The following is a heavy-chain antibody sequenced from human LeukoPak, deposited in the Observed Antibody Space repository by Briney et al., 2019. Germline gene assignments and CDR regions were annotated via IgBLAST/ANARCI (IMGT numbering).Heavy chain of an antibody. CDR3: ARSSPLKIDY. V-gene: IGHV4-59*01. Sequence: SGPTLVKPSETLSLTCTVSGGSISSYYWSWIRQPPGKGLEWIGYIYYSGSTNYNPSLKSRVTISVDTSKNQFSLKLSSVTAADTAVYYCARSSPLKIDYWGQGTLVTVSS. CDR1: GGSISSYY. J-gene: IGHJ4*02. CDR2: IYYSGST.